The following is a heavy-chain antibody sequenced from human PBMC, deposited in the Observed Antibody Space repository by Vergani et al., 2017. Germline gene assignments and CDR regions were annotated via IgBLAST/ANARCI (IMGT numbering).Heavy chain of an antibody. J-gene: IGHJ6*03. CDR3: ARGGSIAAPSYLYYFYMDV. V-gene: IGHV1-18*04. D-gene: IGHD6-6*01. Sequence: QVQLVQSGAEVKKPGASVKVSCKASGYTFTSYYMHWVRQAPGQGLEWMGWISGYDGKTKYVEKLQGRITVTIDTSTNSAYMELRGLRSDDTAVYYCARGGSIAAPSYLYYFYMDVWGKXP. CDR2: ISGYDGKT. CDR1: GYTFTSYY.